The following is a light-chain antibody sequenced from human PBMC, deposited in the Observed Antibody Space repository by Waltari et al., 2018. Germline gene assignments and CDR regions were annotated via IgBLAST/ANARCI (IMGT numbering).Light chain of an antibody. CDR1: VVAKEF. V-gene: IGLV3-25*03. CDR2: KDV. Sequence: SDELTQPPSVSVYPGQTAKITCSGDVVAKEFVYWYQQKAGQSPILVIYKDVERPSGIPERFSGSTSGTRATLTISGVQAEDEAVYHWQSALSSGPVFFGGGTKVTVL. CDR3: QSALSSGPVF. J-gene: IGLJ2*01.